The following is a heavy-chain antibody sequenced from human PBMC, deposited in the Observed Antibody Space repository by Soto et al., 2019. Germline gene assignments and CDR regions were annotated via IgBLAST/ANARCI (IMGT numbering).Heavy chain of an antibody. CDR2: IYWDDDK. CDR3: AHRKKSDYAADAFDI. J-gene: IGHJ3*02. D-gene: IGHD4-17*01. CDR1: GFSLSTSGVG. Sequence: QITLKESGPTLVKPTQTLTLTCTFSGFSLSTSGVGVGWIRQPPGKALEWLALIYWDDDKRYSPSLKSRLTITKDTSKNQVVLTMTNMDPVDTATYYCAHRKKSDYAADAFDIWGQGTMVTVSS. V-gene: IGHV2-5*02.